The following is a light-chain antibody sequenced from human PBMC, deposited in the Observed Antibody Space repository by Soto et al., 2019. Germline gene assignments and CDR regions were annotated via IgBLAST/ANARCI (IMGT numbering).Light chain of an antibody. CDR3: AAWDDSLNGPL. J-gene: IGLJ3*02. CDR1: SSNIGSNF. Sequence: QSVLTQPPSASGTPGQSVTISCSGSSSNIGSNFVNWYQQLPGTAPKLLIYTNNQRPSGVPDRFSGSKSGTSASLAISGLQSEDEAAYHCAAWDDSLNGPLFGGGTKLTVL. V-gene: IGLV1-44*01. CDR2: TNN.